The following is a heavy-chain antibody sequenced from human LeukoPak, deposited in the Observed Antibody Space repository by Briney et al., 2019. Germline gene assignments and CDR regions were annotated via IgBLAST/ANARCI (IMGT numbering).Heavy chain of an antibody. CDR1: GYTFTSYG. Sequence: ASVKVSCKASGYTFTSYGISWVRQAPGQGLEWMGWISAYNGNTNYAQKFQGRVTITADESTSTAYMELSSLRSEDTAVYYCARETLYSSSSDAFDIWGQGTMVTVSS. V-gene: IGHV1-18*01. CDR3: ARETLYSSSSDAFDI. D-gene: IGHD6-6*01. CDR2: ISAYNGNT. J-gene: IGHJ3*02.